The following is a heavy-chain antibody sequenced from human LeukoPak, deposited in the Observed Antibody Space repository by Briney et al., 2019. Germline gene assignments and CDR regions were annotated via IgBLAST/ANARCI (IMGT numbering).Heavy chain of an antibody. CDR2: IYYSGST. CDR3: ARLPYYGGDNDY. D-gene: IGHD1-26*01. Sequence: PSETLSLTCTVSGASISSYYWSWIRQSAGKGLEWIGYIYYSGSTNYNPSLKSRVTISVDTSKNQFSLKLSSVTAADTAVYYCARLPYYGGDNDYWGQGTLVTVSS. V-gene: IGHV4-59*08. CDR1: GASISSYY. J-gene: IGHJ4*02.